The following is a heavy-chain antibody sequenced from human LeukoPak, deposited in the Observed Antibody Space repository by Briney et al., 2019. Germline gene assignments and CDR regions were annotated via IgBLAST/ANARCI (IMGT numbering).Heavy chain of an antibody. Sequence: PGGSLRLSCAASGFTFSSYAMTWVRQAPGKGLEWVSLIYSGGSTYYADSVKGRFTISRDNSKNTLYLQMNSLRAEDTAVYYCARPVKYCSGGSCYSPFDYWGQGTLVTVSS. CDR2: IYSGGST. CDR3: ARPVKYCSGGSCYSPFDY. J-gene: IGHJ4*02. CDR1: GFTFSSYA. V-gene: IGHV3-66*04. D-gene: IGHD2-15*01.